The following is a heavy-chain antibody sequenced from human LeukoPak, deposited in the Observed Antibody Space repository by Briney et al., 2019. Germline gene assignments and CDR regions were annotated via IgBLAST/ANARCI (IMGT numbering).Heavy chain of an antibody. CDR3: ARWSGSVTARNYYYYMDV. V-gene: IGHV4-59*08. CDR1: GGSSSSYY. J-gene: IGHJ6*03. Sequence: SETLSLTYTVSGGSSSSYYWSWIRQPPGKGLEWIGYIYYSGSTNYSPSLKSRVTISVDTSKNQLSLNLSSVTAADTAVYYCARWSGSVTARNYYYYMDVWGEGTTVTVSS. CDR2: IYYSGST. D-gene: IGHD6-6*01.